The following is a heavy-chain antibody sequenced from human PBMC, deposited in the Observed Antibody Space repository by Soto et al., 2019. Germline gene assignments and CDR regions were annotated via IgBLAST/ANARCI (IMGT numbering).Heavy chain of an antibody. J-gene: IGHJ4*02. V-gene: IGHV4-31*03. CDR3: ARAYNTVYDYIGGYYFDY. Sequence: PSETLSLTCTVSGGSISSGGYYWSWIRQHPGKGLEWIGYIYYSGSTYYNPSLKSRVTISVDTSKNQFSLKLSSVTAADTAVYYCARAYNTVYDYIGGYYFDYWGQGTLVTVSS. CDR2: IYYSGST. D-gene: IGHD3-16*01. CDR1: GGSISSGGYY.